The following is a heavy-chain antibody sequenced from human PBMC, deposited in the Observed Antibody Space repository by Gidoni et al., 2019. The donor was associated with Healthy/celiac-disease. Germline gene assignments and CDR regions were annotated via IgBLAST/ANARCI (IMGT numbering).Heavy chain of an antibody. D-gene: IGHD6-13*01. Sequence: YAQKFQGRVTITADESTSTAYMELSSLRSEDTAVYYCARSSSDPQKYSSSEYWGQGTLVTVSS. CDR3: ARSSSDPQKYSSSEY. J-gene: IGHJ4*02. V-gene: IGHV1-69*01.